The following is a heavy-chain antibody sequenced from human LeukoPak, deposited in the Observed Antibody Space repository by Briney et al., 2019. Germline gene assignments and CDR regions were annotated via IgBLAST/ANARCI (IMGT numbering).Heavy chain of an antibody. V-gene: IGHV1-69*05. CDR2: IIPIFGTA. CDR1: GGTFSSYA. J-gene: IGHJ6*03. Sequence: SVKVSCKASGGTFSSYAISWVRQAPGQGLEWMGGIIPIFGTANYAQKFQGRVTITTDESTSTAYMELSSLRSEDTAVYYCARGATNTSWFAYYMDVWGKGTTVTVSS. D-gene: IGHD2-2*01. CDR3: ARGATNTSWFAYYMDV.